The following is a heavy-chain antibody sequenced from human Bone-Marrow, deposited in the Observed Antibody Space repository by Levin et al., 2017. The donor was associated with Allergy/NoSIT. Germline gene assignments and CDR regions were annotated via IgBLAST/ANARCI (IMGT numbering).Heavy chain of an antibody. Sequence: GESLKISCKASGYTFTSYDINWVRQATGQGLEWMGWMNPNSGNTGYAQKFQGRVTMTRNTSISTAYMELSSLRSEDTAVYYCARGPDTLAAAGPDEGGYWGQGTLVTVSS. CDR2: MNPNSGNT. D-gene: IGHD6-13*01. CDR1: GYTFTSYD. V-gene: IGHV1-8*01. J-gene: IGHJ4*02. CDR3: ARGPDTLAAAGPDEGGY.